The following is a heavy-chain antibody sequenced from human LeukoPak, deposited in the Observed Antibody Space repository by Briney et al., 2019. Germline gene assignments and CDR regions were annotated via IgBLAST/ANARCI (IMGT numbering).Heavy chain of an antibody. J-gene: IGHJ4*02. CDR1: GGTSSNYA. V-gene: IGHV1-69*13. Sequence: SVKVSCKASGGTSSNYAISWVRQAPGQGLEWMGGISPIFGTANYAQKFQGRVTITADESTSTAYMELSSLRSEDTAVYYCARDVYYDFWSGYTNYFDYWGQGTLVTVSS. CDR2: ISPIFGTA. D-gene: IGHD3-3*01. CDR3: ARDVYYDFWSGYTNYFDY.